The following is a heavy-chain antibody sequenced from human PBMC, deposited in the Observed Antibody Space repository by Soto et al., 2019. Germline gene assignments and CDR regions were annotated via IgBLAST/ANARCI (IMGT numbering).Heavy chain of an antibody. CDR3: ARIKCSGGSCNWGGFFYYYGMDV. CDR1: GFSLTNAKMG. J-gene: IGHJ6*02. CDR2: IFSNDEK. V-gene: IGHV2-26*01. D-gene: IGHD2-15*01. Sequence: QVTLKESGPVLVKPTETLTLTCTVSGFSLTNAKMGVSWISQPPGKDLEWLAHIFSNDEKSYSTSLKSRLTISKDTPKSQVVLTMTNMDAVDTATYYCARIKCSGGSCNWGGFFYYYGMDVWGQGTTVTVSS.